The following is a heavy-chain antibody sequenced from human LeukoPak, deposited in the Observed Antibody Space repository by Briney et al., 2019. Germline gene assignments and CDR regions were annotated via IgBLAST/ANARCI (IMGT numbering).Heavy chain of an antibody. CDR1: GYTLTELS. J-gene: IGHJ6*02. Sequence: ASVKVSCKVSGYTLTELSMHWVRQAPGKGLEWMGGFDPEDGETIYAQKFQGRVTMTEDTSTDTAYMELSSLGSEDTAVYYCATVVGWEQWLVQRLYGMDVWGQGTTVTVSS. CDR3: ATVVGWEQWLVQRLYGMDV. D-gene: IGHD6-19*01. V-gene: IGHV1-24*01. CDR2: FDPEDGET.